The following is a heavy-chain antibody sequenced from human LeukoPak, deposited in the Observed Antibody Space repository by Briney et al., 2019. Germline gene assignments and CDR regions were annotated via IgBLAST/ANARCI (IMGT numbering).Heavy chain of an antibody. Sequence: PSQTLSLTCTVSGGSISSGGYYWSWIRQHPGKGLEWIGYIYYSGSTYYPPSLKSRVTISVDTSKNQFSLKLTSVTAADTAVYYCARGAGYSGYDFDFWGQGTLVTVSS. J-gene: IGHJ4*02. CDR2: IYYSGST. V-gene: IGHV4-31*03. CDR1: GGSISSGGYY. D-gene: IGHD5-12*01. CDR3: ARGAGYSGYDFDF.